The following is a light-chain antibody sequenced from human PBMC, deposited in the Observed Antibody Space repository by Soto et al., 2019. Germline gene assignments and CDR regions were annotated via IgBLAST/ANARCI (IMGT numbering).Light chain of an antibody. Sequence: DIQMTQAPSSLDASAGDRVTITCRASEDISSHLALYQQKPVKVPKLLIYGASTLQSVVPARFSSSGSGTDCTLTISSLQNKDVATDYCQNDNRSPCGFGQGTKVE. J-gene: IGKJ1*01. V-gene: IGKV1-27*01. CDR1: EDISSH. CDR2: GAS. CDR3: QNDNRSPCG.